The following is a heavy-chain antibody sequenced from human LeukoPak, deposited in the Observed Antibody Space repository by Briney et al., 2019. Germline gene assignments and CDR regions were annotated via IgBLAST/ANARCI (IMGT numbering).Heavy chain of an antibody. CDR2: IRSKTNSYAT. V-gene: IGHV3-73*01. CDR1: GFTFSGST. Sequence: GGSLRLSCAASGFTFSGSTIHWVRQASGKGLEWVGRIRSKTNSYATAYVASVKGRFTISRDDSKNTAYLRMNSLKTEDTAVYYCTRLGYNWNYGEDYWGQGTLVTVSS. D-gene: IGHD1-7*01. CDR3: TRLGYNWNYGEDY. J-gene: IGHJ4*02.